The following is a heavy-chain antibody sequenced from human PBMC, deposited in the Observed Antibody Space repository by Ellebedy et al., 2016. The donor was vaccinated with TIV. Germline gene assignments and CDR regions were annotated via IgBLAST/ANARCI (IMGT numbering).Heavy chain of an antibody. CDR2: INHSGST. CDR1: GGSFSGYY. CDR3: ARLGATNY. V-gene: IGHV4-34*01. J-gene: IGHJ4*02. D-gene: IGHD1-26*01. Sequence: SETLSLXCAVYGGSFSGYYWSWIRQPPGKGLEWIGEINHSGSTYYNPSLKSRVTISVDRSKNQFSLKLSSVTAADTAVYYCARLGATNYWGQGTLVTVSS.